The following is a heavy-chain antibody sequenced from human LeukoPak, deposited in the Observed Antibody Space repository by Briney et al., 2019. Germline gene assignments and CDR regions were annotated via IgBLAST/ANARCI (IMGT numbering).Heavy chain of an antibody. D-gene: IGHD6-19*01. V-gene: IGHV3-20*04. CDR2: INRNGGST. Sequence: PGGSLRLSCAASGFTFDDYGTSWVRQAPGKGLEWVSGINRNGGSTGYADSVKGRFTISRDNAKNSLYLQMNSLRAEDTALYYCARDRGSSGWEIIDYWGQGTLVTVSS. CDR3: ARDRGSSGWEIIDY. CDR1: GFTFDDYG. J-gene: IGHJ4*02.